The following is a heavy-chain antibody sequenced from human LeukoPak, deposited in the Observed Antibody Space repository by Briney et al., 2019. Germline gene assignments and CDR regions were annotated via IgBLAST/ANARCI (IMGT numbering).Heavy chain of an antibody. J-gene: IGHJ6*02. CDR3: AREKLSDYYYYGMDV. Sequence: GASVKVSCKASGYTFTGYYMHWVRQAPGQGLEWMGWINPNSGGTNYAQKFQGMVTMTRDTSISTAYMELSRLRSDDTAVYYCAREKLSDYYYYGMDVWGQGTTVTVSS. CDR2: INPNSGGT. CDR1: GYTFTGYY. V-gene: IGHV1-2*02. D-gene: IGHD2-15*01.